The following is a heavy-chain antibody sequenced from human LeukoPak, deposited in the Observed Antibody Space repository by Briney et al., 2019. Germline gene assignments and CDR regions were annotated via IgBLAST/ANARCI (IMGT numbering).Heavy chain of an antibody. CDR3: ARDVGCSSTSCYVDAFDI. J-gene: IGHJ3*02. CDR1: GYTFTSYY. V-gene: IGHV1-46*01. Sequence: APVKVSCKASGYTFTSYYMHWVRQAPGQGLEWMGIINPSGGSTSYAQKFQGRVTMTRDTSTSTVYMELSSLRSEDTAVYYCARDVGCSSTSCYVDAFDIWGQGTMVTVSS. D-gene: IGHD2-2*01. CDR2: INPSGGST.